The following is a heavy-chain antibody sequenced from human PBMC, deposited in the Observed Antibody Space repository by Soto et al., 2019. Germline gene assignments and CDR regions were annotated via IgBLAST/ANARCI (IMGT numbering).Heavy chain of an antibody. J-gene: IGHJ4*02. CDR1: GFTFSSYA. CDR3: AKDSNYDFWSGYYIGDYFDY. V-gene: IGHV3-23*01. Sequence: EVQLLESGGGLVQPGGSLRLSCAASGFTFSSYAMSWVRQAPGKGLEWVSAISGSGGSTYYADSVKGRFTISRDNSKNTLYLQMNSLRAEDTAVYYCAKDSNYDFWSGYYIGDYFDYWCQGTLVTVSS. D-gene: IGHD3-3*01. CDR2: ISGSGGST.